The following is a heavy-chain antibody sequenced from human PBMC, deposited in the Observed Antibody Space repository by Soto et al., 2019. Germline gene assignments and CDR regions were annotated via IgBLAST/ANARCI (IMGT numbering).Heavy chain of an antibody. V-gene: IGHV4-30-4*01. Sequence: QVQLQESGPGLVKPSQTLSLTCTVSGGSISSGDYYWSWIRQPPGKGLEWIGYIYDSGSTYYNSCLKSRVNITLDTSKNQFSLKLTSVTAADTAVYYCARDNGVGPWGQGTLVTVSS. CDR2: IYDSGST. CDR3: ARDNGVGP. D-gene: IGHD2-8*01. CDR1: GGSISSGDYY. J-gene: IGHJ5*02.